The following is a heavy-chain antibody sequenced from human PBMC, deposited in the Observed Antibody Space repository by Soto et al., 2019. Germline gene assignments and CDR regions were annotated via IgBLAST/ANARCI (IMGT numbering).Heavy chain of an antibody. D-gene: IGHD2-21*02. CDR1: GCTFATYT. CDR3: ARVIVVTAIHAQAFNI. J-gene: IGHJ3*02. Sequence: EVQLVESGGGLVTPGGSLRLSCAASGCTFATYTMNWVRQAPGKGLEWVASISSGPSYIDYADSVKGRFTISRDDAKNSLYLQMNSLRAEDTALYYCARVIVVTAIHAQAFNIWGPGTMVTVSS. CDR2: ISSGPSYI. V-gene: IGHV3-21*01.